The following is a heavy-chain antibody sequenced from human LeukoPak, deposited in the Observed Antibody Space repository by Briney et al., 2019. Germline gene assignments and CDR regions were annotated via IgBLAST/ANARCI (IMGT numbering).Heavy chain of an antibody. J-gene: IGHJ3*02. CDR2: IYYSGST. D-gene: IGHD3-22*01. CDR1: GGSISSYY. V-gene: IGHV4-59*01. Sequence: PSETLSLTCTASGGSISSYYWSWIRQPPGKGLEWIGYIYYSGSTNYNPSLKSRVTISVDTSKNQFSLKLSSVTAADTAVYYCASSSVTMIVAVDAFDIWGQGTVVTVSS. CDR3: ASSSVTMIVAVDAFDI.